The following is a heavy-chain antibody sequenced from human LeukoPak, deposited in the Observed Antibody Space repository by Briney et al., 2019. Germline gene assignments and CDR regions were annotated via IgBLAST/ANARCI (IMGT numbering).Heavy chain of an antibody. CDR3: AKVHSSGWLFDY. Sequence: GGFLRLSCAASGFTFSSYAVGWVRQAPGKGLEWVSGIIGSGDSSYYVDSVKGRFTISRDSSKNTLYLQMNSLRAEDTALYYCAKVHSSGWLFDYWGQGTLVTVSS. V-gene: IGHV3-23*01. D-gene: IGHD6-19*01. CDR1: GFTFSSYA. J-gene: IGHJ4*02. CDR2: IIGSGDSS.